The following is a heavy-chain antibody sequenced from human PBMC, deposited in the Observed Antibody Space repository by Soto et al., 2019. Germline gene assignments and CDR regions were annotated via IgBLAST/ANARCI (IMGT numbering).Heavy chain of an antibody. CDR2: IYYSGST. V-gene: IGHV4-39*01. CDR1: GGSISSSSYY. D-gene: IGHD4-4*01. Sequence: SETLSLTCTVSGGSISSSSYYWGWIRQPPGKGLEWIGSIYYSGSTYYNPPLKSRVTISVDTSKNQFSLKLSSVTAADTAVYYCASSNDYSNYDIDYWGQGTLVTVSS. J-gene: IGHJ4*02. CDR3: ASSNDYSNYDIDY.